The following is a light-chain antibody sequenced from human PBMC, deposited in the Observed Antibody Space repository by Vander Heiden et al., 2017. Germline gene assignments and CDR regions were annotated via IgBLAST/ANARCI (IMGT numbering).Light chain of an antibody. V-gene: IGKV3-15*01. CDR1: QSVSSN. J-gene: IGKJ1*01. Sequence: EIVMTPSPATLPVSPGERATLSCRASQSVSSNLAWYQQKPGQAPRLLIYGASTRATGIAARLSGSGSGTEFTLTISSLQSEDFAVYYCQQYNNWPPWTFGQGTKVEIK. CDR2: GAS. CDR3: QQYNNWPPWT.